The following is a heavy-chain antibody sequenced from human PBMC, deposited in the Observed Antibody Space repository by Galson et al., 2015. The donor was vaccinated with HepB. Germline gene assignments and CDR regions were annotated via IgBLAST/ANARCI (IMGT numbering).Heavy chain of an antibody. CDR3: ARRVLGEYYFDY. CDR2: TYYSGST. J-gene: IGHJ4*02. Sequence: SESLSLTCTVSGGSISSYYWSWIRQPPGKGLEWIGYTYYSGSTNYNPSLKSRVTISVDTSKNQFSLKLSSVTAADTAVYYCARRVLGEYYFDYGGQGTLVTGSS. V-gene: IGHV4-59*08. D-gene: IGHD3-16*01. CDR1: GGSISSYY.